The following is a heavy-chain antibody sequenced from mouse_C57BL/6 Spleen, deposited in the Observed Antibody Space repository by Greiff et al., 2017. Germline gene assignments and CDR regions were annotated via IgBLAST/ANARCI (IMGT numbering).Heavy chain of an antibody. Sequence: VQLQQLGAELVMPGASVKLSCKASGYTFTSYWMHWVKQRPGQGLEWIGEIDPSDSYTNYNQKFKGKSTLTVDKSSSTAYMQLSSLTSEDSAVYYCARNYGSSLYYAMDYWGQGTSVTVSS. CDR1: GYTFTSYW. J-gene: IGHJ4*01. D-gene: IGHD1-1*01. CDR3: ARNYGSSLYYAMDY. CDR2: IDPSDSYT. V-gene: IGHV1-69*01.